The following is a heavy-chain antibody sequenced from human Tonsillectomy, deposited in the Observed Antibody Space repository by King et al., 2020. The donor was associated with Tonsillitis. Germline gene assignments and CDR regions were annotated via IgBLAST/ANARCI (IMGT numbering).Heavy chain of an antibody. Sequence: VQLVESGGGVVQPGRSLRVSCAASGFAFSSYAIHWVRQAPGKGLEWVAVISHDGSNKYYADSVKGRFTISRDNSKNTLYLQMNSLRAEDTAVYYCARKHRVGTYHYGMDVGGQGTTVTVSS. CDR1: GFAFSSYA. CDR3: ARKHRVGTYHYGMDV. D-gene: IGHD6-13*01. V-gene: IGHV3-30-3*01. CDR2: ISHDGSNK. J-gene: IGHJ6*02.